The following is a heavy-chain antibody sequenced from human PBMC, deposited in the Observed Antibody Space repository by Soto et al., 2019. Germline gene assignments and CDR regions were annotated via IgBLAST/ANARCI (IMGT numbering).Heavy chain of an antibody. CDR1: GDSINNTYW. D-gene: IGHD3-22*01. V-gene: IGHV4-4*02. CDR3: ARARLGEGTTYYYDSSGYPYFDY. CDR2: IFHTGGK. Sequence: PSETLSLTCFVSGDSINNTYWWSWVRQAPGKGLEWIGEIFHTGGKSYMPSLRGRITLSVDTSKNQFSLKLSSVTAADTAVYYCARARLGEGTTYYYDSSGYPYFDYWGQGTLVTVSS. J-gene: IGHJ4*02.